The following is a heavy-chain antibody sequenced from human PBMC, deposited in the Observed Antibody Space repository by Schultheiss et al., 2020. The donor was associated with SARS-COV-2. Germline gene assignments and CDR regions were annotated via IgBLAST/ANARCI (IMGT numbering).Heavy chain of an antibody. CDR3: ARGSPLWTRTGCVDI. D-gene: IGHD3-16*01. CDR1: GFTVSTNY. CDR2: ISYDGSNK. J-gene: IGHJ3*02. V-gene: IGHV3-30-3*01. Sequence: GGSLRLSCAASGFTVSTNYMSWVRQTQGRGLEWVAIISYDGSNKYYADSVKGRFTISRDNSKNTLYLQMNSLRAEDTAVYYCARGSPLWTRTGCVDIWGQGTMVTVSS.